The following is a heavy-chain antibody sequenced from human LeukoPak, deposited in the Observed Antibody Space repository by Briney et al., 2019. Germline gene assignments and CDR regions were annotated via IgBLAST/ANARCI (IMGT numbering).Heavy chain of an antibody. D-gene: IGHD6-13*01. CDR1: GYTFTSYY. Sequence: ASVKVSCXASGYTFTSYYMHWVRPAPGQGLEWMGIINPSGGSTSYAQKFQGRVTMTRDTSTSTVYMELSSLRSEDTAVYYCARSSSWYPDYWGQGTLVTVSS. V-gene: IGHV1-46*03. CDR3: ARSSSWYPDY. CDR2: INPSGGST. J-gene: IGHJ4*02.